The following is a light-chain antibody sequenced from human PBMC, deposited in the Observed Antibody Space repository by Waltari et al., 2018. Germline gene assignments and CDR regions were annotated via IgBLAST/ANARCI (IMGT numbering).Light chain of an antibody. CDR2: DVS. V-gene: IGLV2-14*03. CDR1: SSDVGGYNY. Sequence: QSALTQPASVSASPGQSITISCTGTSSDVGGYNYVSWYQQHPGKAPKLMIYDVSNRPSGVSNRFSGSKSGNTASLTISGLQAEDEADYHCSSYTSRSTLVVFGGGTKLTVL. CDR3: SSYTSRSTLVV. J-gene: IGLJ2*01.